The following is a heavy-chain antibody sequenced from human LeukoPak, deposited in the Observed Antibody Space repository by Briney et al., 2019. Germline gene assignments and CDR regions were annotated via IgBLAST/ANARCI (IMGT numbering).Heavy chain of an antibody. J-gene: IGHJ3*02. CDR2: ISSSSSYI. CDR1: GFTFSSYS. CDR3: ARRCGGSCFYAFDI. D-gene: IGHD2-15*01. Sequence: AGGSLRLSCAASGFTFSSYSMNWVRQAPGKGLEWVSSISSSSSYIYHADSVKGRFTISRDNSKNTLYLQMNSLRAEDTAVYYCARRCGGSCFYAFDIWGQGTMVTVSS. V-gene: IGHV3-21*01.